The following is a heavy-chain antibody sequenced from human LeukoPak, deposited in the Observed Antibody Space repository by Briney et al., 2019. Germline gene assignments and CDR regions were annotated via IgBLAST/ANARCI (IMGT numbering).Heavy chain of an antibody. D-gene: IGHD3-10*01. Sequence: GGSLRLSCAASGFTFSSYSMNWVRQAPGKGLEWVSSISSSSSYIYYADSVKGRLTISRDNAKNSLYLQMNSLRAEDTAVYYCARDRSGSDYGMDVWGKGTTVAVSS. CDR1: GFTFSSYS. V-gene: IGHV3-21*01. CDR3: ARDRSGSDYGMDV. CDR2: ISSSSSYI. J-gene: IGHJ6*04.